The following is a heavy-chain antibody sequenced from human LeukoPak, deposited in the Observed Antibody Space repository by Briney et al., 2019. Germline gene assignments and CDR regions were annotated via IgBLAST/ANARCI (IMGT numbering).Heavy chain of an antibody. D-gene: IGHD6-13*01. Sequence: GESLKISCHASGYSFTSYWIAWVRQRPGKGLEWVGVMYPGESDTRYSPSFQGQVTLSADKSTKTAYLQWSSLKASDTAMYYCARLGPGYSSSWYVKPIDYWGQGTLVTVSS. CDR2: MYPGESDT. V-gene: IGHV5-51*01. CDR3: ARLGPGYSSSWYVKPIDY. CDR1: GYSFTSYW. J-gene: IGHJ4*02.